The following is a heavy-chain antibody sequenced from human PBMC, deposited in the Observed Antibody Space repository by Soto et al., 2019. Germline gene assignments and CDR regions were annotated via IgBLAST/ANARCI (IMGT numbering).Heavy chain of an antibody. Sequence: GGSLRLSCAASGFTFSDYWMSWVRQAPGKGPEWVANIKFDGSEKQYVDSVKGRFSISRDNSRNSLFLQMNSLRAGDTAVYYCVKDGGYCSSTTCYSPRNHYFDSWGQGTLVTVS. J-gene: IGHJ4*02. D-gene: IGHD2-2*01. CDR2: IKFDGSEK. CDR1: GFTFSDYW. V-gene: IGHV3-7*03. CDR3: VKDGGYCSSTTCYSPRNHYFDS.